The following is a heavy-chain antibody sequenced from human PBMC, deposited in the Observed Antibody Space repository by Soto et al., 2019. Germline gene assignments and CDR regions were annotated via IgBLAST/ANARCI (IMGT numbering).Heavy chain of an antibody. CDR1: GGTFSSYA. CDR2: IIPIFGTA. V-gene: IGHV1-69*13. J-gene: IGHJ4*02. CDR3: ARDVRDGYNFGY. D-gene: IGHD5-12*01. Sequence: SVKVSCKASGGTFSSYAISLVRQAPGQGLEWMGGIIPIFGTANYAQKFQGRVTITADESTSTAYMELSSLRSEDTAVYYCARDVRDGYNFGYWGQGTLVTVSS.